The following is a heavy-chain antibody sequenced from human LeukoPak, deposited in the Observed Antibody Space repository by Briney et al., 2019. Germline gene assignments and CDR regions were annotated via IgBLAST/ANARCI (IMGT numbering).Heavy chain of an antibody. CDR1: GFTFTDYG. Sequence: PGGSLRLSCAAAGFTFTDYGMSWARQAPGKGLEWVSTINNSGGNTHYADSVKGQFTISRDNSKHTLYLQMNSLTDEDTAIYYCAKDAGASSAFFDLWGQGTLVTVSS. CDR2: INNSGGNT. D-gene: IGHD2-8*02. CDR3: AKDAGASSAFFDL. V-gene: IGHV3-23*01. J-gene: IGHJ4*02.